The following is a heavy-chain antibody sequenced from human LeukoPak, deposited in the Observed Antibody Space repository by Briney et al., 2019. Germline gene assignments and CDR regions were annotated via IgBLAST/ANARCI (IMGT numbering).Heavy chain of an antibody. CDR2: IWYDGSNK. CDR1: GFTFSSYG. Sequence: GGSLRLSCAASGFTFSSYGMHWVRQAPGKGLEWVAVIWYDGSNKYYADSVKGRFTISRDNSKNTLYLQMNSLRAEDTAVYYCAEDGGGYSSSWRFDYWGQGTLVTVSS. D-gene: IGHD6-13*01. J-gene: IGHJ4*02. V-gene: IGHV3-33*06. CDR3: AEDGGGYSSSWRFDY.